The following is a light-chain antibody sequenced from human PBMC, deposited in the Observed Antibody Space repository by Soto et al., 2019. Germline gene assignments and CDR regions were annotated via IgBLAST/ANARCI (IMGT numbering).Light chain of an antibody. J-gene: IGLJ2*01. V-gene: IGLV2-23*02. CDR1: CGDVESYNL. CDR3: CSFSSADSGVV. Sequence: QSALTQSASVSGSPGQSITISCTGTCGDVESYNLVSWYQHLPGKAPKLIIYEVDRRPSGISSRFSGSKSGNTASLTISGLQPEDEAHYYCCSFSSADSGVVFGAGTKLTVL. CDR2: EVD.